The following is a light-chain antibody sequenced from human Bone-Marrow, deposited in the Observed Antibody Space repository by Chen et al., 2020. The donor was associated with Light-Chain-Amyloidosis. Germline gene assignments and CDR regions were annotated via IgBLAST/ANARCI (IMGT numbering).Light chain of an antibody. CDR3: CSYAGSYWV. Sequence: SARPQPRSVSESPGKSVTISCSGTSSDVGGYIYVSWYQQHPGKAPKLIIYAVRKRPSRVPDRFSGSKSGNTASLTISGHQAEDDAYYYCCSYAGSYWVFGGGTKLTVL. CDR2: AVR. CDR1: SSDVGGYIY. V-gene: IGLV2-11*01. J-gene: IGLJ3*02.